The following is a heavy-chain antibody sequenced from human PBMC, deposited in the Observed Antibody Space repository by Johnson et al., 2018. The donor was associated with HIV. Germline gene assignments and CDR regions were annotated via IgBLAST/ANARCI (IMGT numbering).Heavy chain of an antibody. CDR2: ISYDGSNE. Sequence: QVQLVESGGGVVQPGRSLRLSCAASGFTFSTYGMHWVRKAPGKGLEWVAVISYDGSNEYYVESVKGRFPISRDNSKNTLYLQMNSLRAEDTAVYYCAKGDCGGDCYVYGFDMWGQGTMVTVSS. D-gene: IGHD2-21*01. CDR1: GFTFSTYG. J-gene: IGHJ3*02. CDR3: AKGDCGGDCYVYGFDM. V-gene: IGHV3-30*18.